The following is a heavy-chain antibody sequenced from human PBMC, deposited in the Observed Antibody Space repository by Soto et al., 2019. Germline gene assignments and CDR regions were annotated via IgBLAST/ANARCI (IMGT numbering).Heavy chain of an antibody. D-gene: IGHD6-19*01. V-gene: IGHV3-33*01. CDR1: GFTFSSYG. CDR2: IWYDGSNK. CDR3: ARGKSSGWYYYYGMDV. Sequence: QVQLVESGGGVVQPGRSLRLSCAASGFTFSSYGMHWVRQAPGKGLEWVAVIWYDGSNKYYADSVKGRFTISRDNSKNTLYLQMNSLRAEDTAVYYCARGKSSGWYYYYGMDVWGQGTTVTVSS. J-gene: IGHJ6*02.